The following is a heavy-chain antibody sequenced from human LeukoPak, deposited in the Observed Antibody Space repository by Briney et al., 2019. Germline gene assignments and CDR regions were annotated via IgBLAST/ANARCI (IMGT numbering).Heavy chain of an antibody. V-gene: IGHV4-39*01. CDR1: GDSISSSNYY. Sequence: PSETLSLTCTASGDSISSSNYYWGWIRQTPRKGLEWIGSVYYSGTTYYNPSLKSRLTMSVDTSKNQFSLKLHSVTAADTAVYYCARREYPRKYYFDFWGQGTLVTVSS. D-gene: IGHD2/OR15-2a*01. J-gene: IGHJ4*02. CDR2: VYYSGTT. CDR3: ARREYPRKYYFDF.